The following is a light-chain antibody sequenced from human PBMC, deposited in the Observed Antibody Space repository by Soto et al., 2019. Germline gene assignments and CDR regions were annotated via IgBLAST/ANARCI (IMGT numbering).Light chain of an antibody. CDR1: SGSIDSNY. CDR3: QSYDSNNQV. J-gene: IGLJ3*02. CDR2: EDN. V-gene: IGLV6-57*03. Sequence: KFMLTQPHSVSESPGKTVTISCTRSSGSIDSNYVQWYQQRPGSAPTTVIYEDNQRPSGVPDRFSGSIDSSSNSASLTIFGLKTEDEADYYCQSYDSNNQVFGGGTQLTVL.